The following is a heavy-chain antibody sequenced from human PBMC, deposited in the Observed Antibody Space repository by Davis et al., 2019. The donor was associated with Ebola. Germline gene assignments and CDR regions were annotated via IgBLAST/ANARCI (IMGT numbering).Heavy chain of an antibody. CDR3: AQRWGSYRYFRH. Sequence: GESLKISCAASGFSFSNFGMNWARQAPGKGLEWVSGLSGSGGRTYYTDSVKGRFTISRDNSKNMLFLQMNSLRAEDTAVYYCAQRWGSYRYFRHWGQGTLVTVSS. V-gene: IGHV3-23*01. J-gene: IGHJ4*02. D-gene: IGHD3-16*02. CDR2: LSGSGGRT. CDR1: GFSFSNFG.